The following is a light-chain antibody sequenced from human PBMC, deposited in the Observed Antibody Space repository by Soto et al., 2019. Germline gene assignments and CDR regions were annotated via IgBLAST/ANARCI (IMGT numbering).Light chain of an antibody. CDR3: QQYSNSPLT. J-gene: IGKJ4*01. V-gene: IGKV3-20*01. Sequence: EIVLTQSPGTLSSSPGERATLSCRASQSVSRNYLAWYQQKVGQPPRLLIYGASSRAAGIPDRFSGSGSGTDFTLTITRLETEDFAVYHCQQYSNSPLTFGGGTKVEV. CDR1: QSVSRNY. CDR2: GAS.